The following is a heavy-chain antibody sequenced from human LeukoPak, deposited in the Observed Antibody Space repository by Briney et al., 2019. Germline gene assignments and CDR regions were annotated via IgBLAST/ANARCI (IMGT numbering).Heavy chain of an antibody. D-gene: IGHD3-9*01. CDR3: ARAQLDILISPLDY. Sequence: SETLSLTCTVSGGSVTRGAYSWTWIRQPVGKGLEWIGRIYTSGDTKYNPSLKSRVTISVGASNNQFSLKLTSVTAADTAVYYCARAQLDILISPLDYWGQGTLVTVSS. J-gene: IGHJ4*02. CDR2: IYTSGDT. CDR1: GGSVTRGAYS. V-gene: IGHV4-61*02.